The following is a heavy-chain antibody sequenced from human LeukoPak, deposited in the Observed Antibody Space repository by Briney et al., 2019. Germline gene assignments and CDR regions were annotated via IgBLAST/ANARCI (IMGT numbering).Heavy chain of an antibody. Sequence: GGSLRLSCAASGFTFSSYEMNWVRQAPGKGLEWVSYISSSGSTIYYAASVKGRFTISRDNAKNSLYLQMNSLRAEDTAVYYCARDGKGRNRIGYYFDYWGQGTLVTVSS. CDR2: ISSSGSTI. J-gene: IGHJ4*02. V-gene: IGHV3-48*03. CDR3: ARDGKGRNRIGYYFDY. CDR1: GFTFSSYE. D-gene: IGHD3-10*01.